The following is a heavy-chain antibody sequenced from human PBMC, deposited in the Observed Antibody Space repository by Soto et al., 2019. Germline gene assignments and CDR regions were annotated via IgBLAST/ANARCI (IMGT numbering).Heavy chain of an antibody. Sequence: PGGSLRLSCAASGFTFNNYGMNWVRQTPRKGLEWVSSISSRGHSADYAASVNGRFSISRDNSKNTVSLQMSGLRAEDTAIYYCAKREVGYCSVDICYGALDSWGKGILVTVYS. D-gene: IGHD2-15*01. CDR1: GFTFNNYG. CDR3: AKREVGYCSVDICYGALDS. J-gene: IGHJ4*02. CDR2: ISSRGHSA. V-gene: IGHV3-23*01.